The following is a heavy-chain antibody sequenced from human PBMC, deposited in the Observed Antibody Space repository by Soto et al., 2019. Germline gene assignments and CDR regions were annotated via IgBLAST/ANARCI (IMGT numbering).Heavy chain of an antibody. V-gene: IGHV3-23*01. J-gene: IGHJ6*02. Sequence: EVQLLESGGGLVQPGGSLRLSCAASGFNFNSHAMTWVRQAPGKGLEWVSTISANIISTNYADSVKGRFTISRDNSKNTLYLQMSSLRVEDTAVYHCARVDTPTVRVGMDVWGQGTTVTVSS. CDR3: ARVDTPTVRVGMDV. D-gene: IGHD2-15*01. CDR1: GFNFNSHA. CDR2: ISANIIST.